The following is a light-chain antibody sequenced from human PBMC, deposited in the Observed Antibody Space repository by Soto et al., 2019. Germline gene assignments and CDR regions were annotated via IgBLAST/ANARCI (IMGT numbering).Light chain of an antibody. CDR1: QSVGRNY. J-gene: IGKJ1*01. Sequence: EIVLTQSPGTLSLSPGERATLSCRASQSVGRNYLAWYQQNPGQAPRLLIHRISTRATGIPDRFSGSGSATDFTLTITRLEPEDLAVYYCQQYDNAPQTFGQGTRVEIK. CDR2: RIS. CDR3: QQYDNAPQT. V-gene: IGKV3-20*01.